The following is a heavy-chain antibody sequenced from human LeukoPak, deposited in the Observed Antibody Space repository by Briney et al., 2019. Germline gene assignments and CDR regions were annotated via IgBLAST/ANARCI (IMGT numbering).Heavy chain of an antibody. CDR2: ISAYNGNT. CDR1: GYTFTSYG. D-gene: IGHD4-23*01. J-gene: IGHJ3*02. V-gene: IGHV1-18*01. CDR3: ARDYGGNLI. Sequence: ASVKVSCKASGYTFTSYGISWVRQAPGQGLEWMGWISAYNGNTNYAQKLQGRVTMTRNTSISTAYMELSSLRSEDTAVYYCARDYGGNLIWGQGTMVTVSS.